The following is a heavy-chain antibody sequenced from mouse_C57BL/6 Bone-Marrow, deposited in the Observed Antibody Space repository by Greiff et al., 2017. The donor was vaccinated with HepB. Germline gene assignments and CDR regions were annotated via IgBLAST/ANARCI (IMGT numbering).Heavy chain of an antibody. CDR3: ARDAGYYVMDY. Sequence: EVNVVDSGGGLVQSGRSLRLSCATSGFTFSDFYMEWVRQAPGKGLEWIAASRNKANDYTTEYSASVKGRFIVSRDTSQSILYLQMNALRAEDTAIYYCARDAGYYVMDYWGQGTSVTVSS. CDR2: SRNKANDYTT. J-gene: IGHJ4*01. V-gene: IGHV7-1*01. CDR1: GFTFSDFY.